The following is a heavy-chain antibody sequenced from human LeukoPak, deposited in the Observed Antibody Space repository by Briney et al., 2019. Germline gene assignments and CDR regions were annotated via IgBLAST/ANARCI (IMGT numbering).Heavy chain of an antibody. J-gene: IGHJ4*02. D-gene: IGHD2-8*02. Sequence: SETLSLTCTVSSASVTSHHRAWIRQPAGKGLEWVGRVHFSGSTNYNPSLRSRVAISLDKSKNELSLTLNSVSAADTAVYYCARDESSRDDTGGFHYWGRGLLVTVSS. CDR3: ARDESSRDDTGGFHY. V-gene: IGHV4-4*07. CDR1: SASVTSHH. CDR2: VHFSGST.